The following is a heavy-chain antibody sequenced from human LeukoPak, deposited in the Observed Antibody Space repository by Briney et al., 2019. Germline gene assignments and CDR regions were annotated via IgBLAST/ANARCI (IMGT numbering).Heavy chain of an antibody. D-gene: IGHD3-10*01. V-gene: IGHV4-59*01. Sequence: SETLSLTCTVSGGSISSYYWSWIRQPPGMGLEWIGYIYYSGSTNYNPSLKSRVTISVDTSKNQFSLKLSSVTAADTAVYYCARDHRSGYYYGSGSYYRAPYDWFDPWGQGTLVTVSS. CDR1: GGSISSYY. CDR3: ARDHRSGYYYGSGSYYRAPYDWFDP. J-gene: IGHJ5*02. CDR2: IYYSGST.